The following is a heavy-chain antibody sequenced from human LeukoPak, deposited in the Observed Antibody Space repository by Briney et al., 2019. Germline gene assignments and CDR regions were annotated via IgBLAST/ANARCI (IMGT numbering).Heavy chain of an antibody. Sequence: GGSLRLSCAVSGFTLSSYAMSWVRQAPGKGLEWFSGISGSGANLYYADSVKGRFTISRDNFKNTLYLQMNSLRAEDTAVYYCAKDSPYGGSFYYIDYWGQGTLVTVSS. CDR2: ISGSGANL. D-gene: IGHD2/OR15-2a*01. J-gene: IGHJ4*02. CDR3: AKDSPYGGSFYYIDY. V-gene: IGHV3-23*01. CDR1: GFTLSSYA.